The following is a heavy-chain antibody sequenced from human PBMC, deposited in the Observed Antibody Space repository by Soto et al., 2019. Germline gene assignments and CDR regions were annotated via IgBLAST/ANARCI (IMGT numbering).Heavy chain of an antibody. D-gene: IGHD5-18*01. CDR2: ISYSGTT. J-gene: IGHJ5*02. V-gene: IGHV4-30-4*08. CDR3: ARGRGYSYGLDP. CDR1: GGSISSGGYY. Sequence: SETLSLTCTVSGGSISSGGYYWSWIRQHPGKGLEWIGFISYSGTTSYSPSLKSRVAISLDTSKNQFSLSLSSVTAADTAVYYCARGRGYSYGLDPWGQGTLVTVSS.